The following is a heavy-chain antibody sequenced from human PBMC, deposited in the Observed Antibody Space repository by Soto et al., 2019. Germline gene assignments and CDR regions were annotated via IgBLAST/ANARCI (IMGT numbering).Heavy chain of an antibody. J-gene: IGHJ4*02. CDR2: ISASGGAT. CDR3: ANHGRVTIGLAD. Sequence: EVQLLESGGGLVQPGGSLRLSCVVSGFTFSNYDMSWVRQAPGKGLEWVSAISASGGATYYADSVRGRFTISRDNSQNTVYLQVNSPRAEDTAVYYCANHGRVTIGLADWGLGTLVTVSS. CDR1: GFTFSNYD. D-gene: IGHD4-17*01. V-gene: IGHV3-23*01.